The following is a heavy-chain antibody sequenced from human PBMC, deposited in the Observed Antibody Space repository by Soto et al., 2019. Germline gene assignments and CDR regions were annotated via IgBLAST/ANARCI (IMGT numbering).Heavy chain of an antibody. J-gene: IGHJ4*02. D-gene: IGHD3-10*02. CDR1: GFTFSNYV. CDR3: AKLPLVLALCFDY. V-gene: IGHV3-23*01. Sequence: EVHLLDSGGGLVQPGGSLRLSGATSGFTFSNYVMSWARQAPGKGLEWVSSISGSGDNTYYADSVKGRFTISRDNSKNKLFLQMNSLRAEDTAVYYCAKLPLVLALCFDYWGQGTLVTVSS. CDR2: ISGSGDNT.